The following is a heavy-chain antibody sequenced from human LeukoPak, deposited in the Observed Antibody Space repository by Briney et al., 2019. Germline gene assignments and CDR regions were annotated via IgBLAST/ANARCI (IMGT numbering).Heavy chain of an antibody. CDR2: INHSGST. CDR1: TGSISSYY. D-gene: IGHD3-22*01. V-gene: IGHV4-34*01. Sequence: SETLSLTCTVSTGSISSYYWSWIRQPPGKGLEWIGEINHSGSTNYNPSLKSRVTISVDTSKNQFSLKLSSVTAADTAVYYCARGYYYDSSGYYYPNYYYYYMDVWGKGTTVTVSS. CDR3: ARGYYYDSSGYYYPNYYYYYMDV. J-gene: IGHJ6*03.